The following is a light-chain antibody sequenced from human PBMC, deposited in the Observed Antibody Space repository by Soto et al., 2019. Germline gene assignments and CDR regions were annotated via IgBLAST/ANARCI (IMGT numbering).Light chain of an antibody. CDR1: QSVSSF. V-gene: IGKV3-11*01. J-gene: IGKJ1*01. CDR3: PTRSNWPKP. Sequence: EIVLTQSPATLSLSPGERATLSCRASQSVSSFLAWYQQKPGQAPRLXXXXXXKRATGITATLSGSGSGTDFTLSISGLEPEDFAVYYCPTRSNWPKPFGQWNKVDI. CDR2: XXX.